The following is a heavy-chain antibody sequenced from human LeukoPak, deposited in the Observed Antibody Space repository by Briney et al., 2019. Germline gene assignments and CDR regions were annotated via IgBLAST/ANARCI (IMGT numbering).Heavy chain of an antibody. Sequence: SGGSLRLSCADSRFTFSNYWMSWVRQAPGKGLEWVANINQDGSEKYYVDSVKGRFTISRDNAKNSLYLQMNSLRAEDTAVYYCAKDIVSWIGGGFDYWGQGTLVTVSS. J-gene: IGHJ4*02. CDR3: AKDIVSWIGGGFDY. CDR2: INQDGSEK. V-gene: IGHV3-7*01. D-gene: IGHD3-10*01. CDR1: RFTFSNYW.